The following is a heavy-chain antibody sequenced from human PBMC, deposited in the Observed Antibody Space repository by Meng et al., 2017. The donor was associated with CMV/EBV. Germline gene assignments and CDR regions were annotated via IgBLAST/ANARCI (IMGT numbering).Heavy chain of an antibody. CDR3: ARISSGYFDF. J-gene: IGHJ4*02. CDR1: GDSVSSNSVA. CDR2: TYYRSKWKN. Sequence: ISGDSVSSNSVAWNWVRQSPSRGLEWLGRTYYRSKWKNDYAVSVKSRITINPDTSKNQFSLQLNSVTPEDTAVYYCARISSGYFDFWGQGTLVTVSS. V-gene: IGHV6-1*01. D-gene: IGHD3-22*01.